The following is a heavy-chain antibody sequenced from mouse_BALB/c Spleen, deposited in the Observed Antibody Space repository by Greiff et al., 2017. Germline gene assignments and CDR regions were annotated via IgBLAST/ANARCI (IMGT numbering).Heavy chain of an antibody. CDR2: IDPSDSYT. J-gene: IGHJ2*01. CDR1: GYTFTSYW. V-gene: IGHV1-69*02. CDR3: ASFDYFDY. Sequence: QVQLQQPGAELVKPGASVKLSCKASGYTFTSYWMHWVKQRPGQGLEWIGEIDPSDSYTNYNQKFKGKATLTVDKSSSTAYMQLSSLTSEDSAVYYCASFDYFDYWGQGTTLTVSS.